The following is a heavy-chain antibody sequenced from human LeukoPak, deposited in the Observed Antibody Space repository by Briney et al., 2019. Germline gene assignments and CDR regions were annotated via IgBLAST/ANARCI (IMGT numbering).Heavy chain of an antibody. CDR2: INPNSGGT. J-gene: IGHJ1*01. Sequence: GASVKVSCKASGYTFTGYYMHWVRQAPGQGLEWMGWINPNSGGTNYAQKFQGRVTMTRDTSISTAYMELSRLRSDDTAVYYCARDSGGGYYYDSSGYYAEYFQHWGQGNLVTVSS. V-gene: IGHV1-2*02. D-gene: IGHD3-22*01. CDR1: GYTFTGYY. CDR3: ARDSGGGYYYDSSGYYAEYFQH.